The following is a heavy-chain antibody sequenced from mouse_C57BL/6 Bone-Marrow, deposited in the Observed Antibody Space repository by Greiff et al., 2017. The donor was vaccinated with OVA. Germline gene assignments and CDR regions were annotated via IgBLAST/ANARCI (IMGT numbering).Heavy chain of an antibody. Sequence: QVQLQQPGAELVRPGSSVKLSCKASGYTFTSYWMHWVKQRPIQGLEWIGNIDPSDSETHYNQKFKGKATLTVEKSSSTVYLELSRLTSDDSAVYYCARGRRWFYAMDYWGQGTSVTVSS. D-gene: IGHD1-1*02. CDR1: GYTFTSYW. CDR3: ARGRRWFYAMDY. CDR2: IDPSDSET. V-gene: IGHV1-52*01. J-gene: IGHJ4*01.